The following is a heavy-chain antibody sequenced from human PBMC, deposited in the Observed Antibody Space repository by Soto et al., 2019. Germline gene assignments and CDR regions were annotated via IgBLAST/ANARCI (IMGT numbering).Heavy chain of an antibody. Sequence: LQESGPRLVKPSETLSLNCSVSGDAISNYYWSWIRQTPGRGLEWIGCVHESGYTDYNPSLKGRVIISLPPSKSQFSLSLRSATAADTATYYCARGTRALITSFFAYWGQGIPVTVSS. J-gene: IGHJ4*02. D-gene: IGHD1-20*01. CDR1: GDAISNYY. CDR2: VHESGYT. CDR3: ARGTRALITSFFAY. V-gene: IGHV4-59*03.